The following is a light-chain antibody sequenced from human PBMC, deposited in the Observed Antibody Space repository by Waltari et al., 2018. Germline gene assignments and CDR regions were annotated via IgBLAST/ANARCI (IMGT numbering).Light chain of an antibody. J-gene: IGKJ2*01. CDR3: QQYGRSWNT. V-gene: IGKV3-20*01. CDR1: QSVSSNY. CDR2: GSS. Sequence: IVLTQSPGTLSLSPGERATLSCRASQSVSSNYLAWYQQRPGQAPRLLIHGSSSRATGSPDRFSGSGSGTDFTLTISRLEPEDFAVYYCQQYGRSWNTFGQGTKLESK.